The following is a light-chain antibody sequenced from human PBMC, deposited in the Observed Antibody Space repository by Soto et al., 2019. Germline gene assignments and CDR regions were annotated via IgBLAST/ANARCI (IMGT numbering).Light chain of an antibody. J-gene: IGLJ1*01. Sequence: QSVLTQPPSASGSPGQSVTISCTGTKNDVGVYDFVSWYQHHPSKAPRLIIYEVVQRPSGVPDRFSGSKPGNTASLTVSGLQAADEADYFCKSYAGSNTDVFGSGTKVNVL. CDR3: KSYAGSNTDV. V-gene: IGLV2-8*01. CDR2: EVV. CDR1: KNDVGVYDF.